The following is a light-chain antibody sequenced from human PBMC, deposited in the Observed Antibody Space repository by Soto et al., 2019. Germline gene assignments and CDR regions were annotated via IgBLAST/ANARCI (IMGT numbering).Light chain of an antibody. J-gene: IGLJ1*01. CDR1: SSDISGYNY. CDR2: DVS. CDR3: SSYTSTTTLVV. V-gene: IGLV2-14*03. Sequence: QSALTQPASVSGSPGQSITLSCTATSSDISGYNYISWYQQHPGKAPKLMIYDVSDRPSGVSNRFSGSKSGNTASLTISGLLAEDDADYYCSSYTSTTTLVVFGTGTKLTVL.